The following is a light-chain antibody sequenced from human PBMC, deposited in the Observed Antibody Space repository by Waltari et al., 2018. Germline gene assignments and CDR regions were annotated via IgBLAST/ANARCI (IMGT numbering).Light chain of an antibody. CDR1: SGTIGGYNY. CDR2: EVT. V-gene: IGLV2-8*01. Sequence: QSALTQPPSASGSPGQSVTISCTGTSGTIGGYNYVSWYQQHPGKAPKLIIYEVTKRPSGVPDRFSGPKSGNTASLTVSGLQAEDEADYYCSSYAGSINSPYVFGTGTKVTVL. J-gene: IGLJ1*01. CDR3: SSYAGSINSPYV.